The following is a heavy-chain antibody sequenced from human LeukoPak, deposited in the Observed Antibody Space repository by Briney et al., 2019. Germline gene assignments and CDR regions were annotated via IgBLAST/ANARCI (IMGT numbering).Heavy chain of an antibody. D-gene: IGHD3-22*01. Sequence: GRSLRLSCAASGFTFSSYGMHWVRQAPGKGLEWVAVISYDGSKKFYADSVKGRFTISRDNSKNTLYLQMNSLRAEDTAVYYCARDLGQYYDTSDNWFDPWGQGTLVTVSS. CDR1: GFTFSSYG. V-gene: IGHV3-30*03. CDR2: ISYDGSKK. CDR3: ARDLGQYYDTSDNWFDP. J-gene: IGHJ5*02.